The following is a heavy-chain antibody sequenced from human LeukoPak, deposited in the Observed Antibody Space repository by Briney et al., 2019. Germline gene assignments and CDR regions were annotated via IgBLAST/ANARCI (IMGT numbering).Heavy chain of an antibody. D-gene: IGHD5-18*01. V-gene: IGHV3-23*01. CDR2: FSVSGDST. J-gene: IGHJ6*03. CDR3: AKGRVTRLLTYYYMDV. Sequence: GGSLRLSCAASGFTFSSRGMSWVRQAPGRGLEWVSGFSVSGDSTHYADSVKGRFTISRDNSKNTLYLQMNSLRAEDTAIYYCAKGRVTRLLTYYYMDVWGKGTTVTVSS. CDR1: GFTFSSRG.